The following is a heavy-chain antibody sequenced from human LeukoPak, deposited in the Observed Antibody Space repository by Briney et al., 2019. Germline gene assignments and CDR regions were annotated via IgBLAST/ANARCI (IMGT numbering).Heavy chain of an antibody. CDR3: ARGPFYGDSVRFDY. CDR1: GGSISSGSYY. D-gene: IGHD4-17*01. CDR2: ISTTGNT. V-gene: IGHV4-61*02. J-gene: IGHJ4*02. Sequence: PSQTLSLTCTVSGGSISSGSYYWTWIRQPAGKGLEWIGRISTTGNTNYNPSLKSRVTISVDTSTNQFSLRLSSVTAADTAMYYCARGPFYGDSVRFDYWGQGTLVTVSS.